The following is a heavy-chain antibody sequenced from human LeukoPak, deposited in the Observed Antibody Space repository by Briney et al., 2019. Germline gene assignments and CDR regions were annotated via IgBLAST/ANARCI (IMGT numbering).Heavy chain of an antibody. V-gene: IGHV3-23*01. J-gene: IGHJ4*02. CDR1: GFTFSSYA. D-gene: IGHD2-2*01. CDR2: ISGSGGTP. CDR3: AKDQAQVVVPAYFDY. Sequence: GGSLRLSCAASGFTFSSYAMSWVRQAPGKGLEWVSAISGSGGTPYYAGSVKGRFTISRDNSKNTLYMEMNSLRAEDTAVYYCAKDQAQVVVPAYFDYWGQGTLVTVSS.